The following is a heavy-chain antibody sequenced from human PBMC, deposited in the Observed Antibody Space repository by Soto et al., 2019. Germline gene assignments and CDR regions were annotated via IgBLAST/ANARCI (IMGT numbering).Heavy chain of an antibody. CDR2: IYLSEDT. D-gene: IGHD6-19*01. J-gene: IGHJ4*02. CDR1: GGSISSYY. Sequence: SETLSLTCSVSGGSISSYYWSWIRQPPGKGLEWVGYIYLSEDTNYNPSLKSRVTISVDTSKNRFSLKLKSVTAADTAVYYCARHKKYRSGWPRWGYFDYWGQGTLVTVSS. V-gene: IGHV4-59*08. CDR3: ARHKKYRSGWPRWGYFDY.